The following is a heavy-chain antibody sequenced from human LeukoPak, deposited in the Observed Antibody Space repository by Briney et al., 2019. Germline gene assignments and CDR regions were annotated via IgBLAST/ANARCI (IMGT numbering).Heavy chain of an antibody. J-gene: IGHJ5*02. CDR3: ARSIYSPYSSSSWFDP. Sequence: SETLSLTCTVSGGSISSYYWSWIRQPAGKGLEWIGRIYTSGSTNYNPSLKSRVTMSVDTSKNQFSLKLSSVTAADTAVYYCARSIYSPYSSSSWFDPWGQGTLVTVSS. CDR2: IYTSGST. V-gene: IGHV4-4*07. CDR1: GGSISSYY. D-gene: IGHD6-6*01.